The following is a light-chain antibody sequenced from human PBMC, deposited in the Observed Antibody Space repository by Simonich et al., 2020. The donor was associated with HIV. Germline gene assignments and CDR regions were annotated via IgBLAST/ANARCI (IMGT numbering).Light chain of an antibody. CDR3: QQYYSTPPLYT. J-gene: IGKJ2*01. V-gene: IGKV4-1*01. Sequence: DIVMTQSPDSLAVSLGERATINCKSSQIVLYSSNNKNYLAWYQQKPGQPPKLLIYWAATRESGVPDRSRGSGSGTDFTLTISSLQAEDVAVYYCQQYYSTPPLYTFGQGTKLEIK. CDR2: WAA. CDR1: QIVLYSSNNKNY.